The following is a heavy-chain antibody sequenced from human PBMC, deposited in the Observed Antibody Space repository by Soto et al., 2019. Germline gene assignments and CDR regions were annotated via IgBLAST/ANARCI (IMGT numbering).Heavy chain of an antibody. Sequence: ASVKVSCKASGYTFTGYYMHWVRQAPGQGLEWMGWINPNSGGTNYAQKFQGWVTMTRDTSISTAYMERSRLRSEDTAVYYCARGGHYYGSGSYYHYYYYYMDVWGKGTTVTVSS. CDR1: GYTFTGYY. CDR3: ARGGHYYGSGSYYHYYYYYMDV. D-gene: IGHD3-10*01. CDR2: INPNSGGT. J-gene: IGHJ6*03. V-gene: IGHV1-2*04.